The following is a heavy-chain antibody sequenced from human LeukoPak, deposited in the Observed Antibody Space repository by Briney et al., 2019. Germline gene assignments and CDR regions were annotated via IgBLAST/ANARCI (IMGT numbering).Heavy chain of an antibody. Sequence: SVKVSCKASGYTFTGYYMHWGRQAPGQGLEWMGGIIPIFGTANYAQKFQGRVTITADKSTSTAYMELSSLRSEDTAVYYCGIAAAGPIDYWGQGTLVTVSS. CDR3: GIAAAGPIDY. V-gene: IGHV1-69*06. J-gene: IGHJ4*02. D-gene: IGHD6-13*01. CDR2: IIPIFGTA. CDR1: GYTFTGYY.